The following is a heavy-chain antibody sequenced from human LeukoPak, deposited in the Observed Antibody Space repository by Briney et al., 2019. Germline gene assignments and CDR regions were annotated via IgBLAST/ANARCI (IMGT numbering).Heavy chain of an antibody. D-gene: IGHD6-19*01. J-gene: IGHJ3*02. CDR3: AITIAVADDAFDI. V-gene: IGHV4-34*01. CDR1: GGSFSGYY. Sequence: PSETLSLTCAVYGGSFSGYYWSWIRQPPGKGLEWIGEINHSGSTNYNPSLKSRVTISVDTSKNQFSLKLSSVTAADTAVYYCAITIAVADDAFDIWGQGTMVTVSS. CDR2: INHSGST.